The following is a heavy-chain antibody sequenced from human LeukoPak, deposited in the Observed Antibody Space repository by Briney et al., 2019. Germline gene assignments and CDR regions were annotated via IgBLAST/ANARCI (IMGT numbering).Heavy chain of an antibody. V-gene: IGHV4-34*01. J-gene: IGHJ4*02. CDR1: GGSISSYY. CDR3: ACTYYQPGGRPASFDY. CDR2: INHSGST. D-gene: IGHD3-10*01. Sequence: SETLSLTCTVSGGSISSYYWSWIRQPPGKGLEWIGEINHSGSTNYNPSLKSRVTISVDTSKNQFSPKLSSVTAADTAVYYCACTYYQPGGRPASFDYWGQGTLVTVSS.